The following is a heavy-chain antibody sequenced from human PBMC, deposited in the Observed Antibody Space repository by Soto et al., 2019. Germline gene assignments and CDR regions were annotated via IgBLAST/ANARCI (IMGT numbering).Heavy chain of an antibody. D-gene: IGHD3-16*01. CDR1: GFTFSSYG. J-gene: IGHJ4*02. CDR3: TTSGNPHVVDH. CDR2: IWYDGSNK. V-gene: IGHV3-33*01. Sequence: GGSLRLSCAASGFTFSSYGMHWVRQAPGKGLEWVAVIWYDGSNKYYADSVKGRFTISRDNSKNTLYLQMNSLRAEDTAVYFCTTSGNPHVVDHWGQGTLVTVSS.